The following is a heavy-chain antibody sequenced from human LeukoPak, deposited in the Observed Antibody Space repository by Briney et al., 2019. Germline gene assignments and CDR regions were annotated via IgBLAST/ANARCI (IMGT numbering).Heavy chain of an antibody. Sequence: SETLSLTCAVSGGSISSYYWSWIRQPPGKGLEWIGYIYYSGSTNYNPSLKSRVTISVDTSKNQFSLKLSSVTAADTAVYYCARHHTGYSYGNDAFDIWGQGTMVTVSS. CDR2: IYYSGST. V-gene: IGHV4-59*08. J-gene: IGHJ3*02. D-gene: IGHD5-18*01. CDR3: ARHHTGYSYGNDAFDI. CDR1: GGSISSYY.